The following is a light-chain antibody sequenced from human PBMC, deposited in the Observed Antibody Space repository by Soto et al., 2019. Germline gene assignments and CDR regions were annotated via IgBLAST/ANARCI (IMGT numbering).Light chain of an antibody. Sequence: EIVLRQSPGTLSLSPGERATLSCRASQSVSSTYLAWYQQKPGQAPRLLIYGASSRATGIPDRFSGSGSGTDFTLTISRLESDDFPVYYWQQYGSSITFGQVTRLEI. CDR3: QQYGSSIT. CDR1: QSVSSTY. CDR2: GAS. V-gene: IGKV3-20*01. J-gene: IGKJ5*01.